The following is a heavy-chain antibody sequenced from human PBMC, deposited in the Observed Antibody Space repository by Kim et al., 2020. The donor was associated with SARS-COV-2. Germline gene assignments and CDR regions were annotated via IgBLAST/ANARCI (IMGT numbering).Heavy chain of an antibody. J-gene: IGHJ4*02. V-gene: IGHV4-31*03. D-gene: IGHD5-12*01. CDR1: GGSISSGGYY. Sequence: SETLSLTCTVSGGSISSGGYYWSWIRQHPGKGLEWIGYIYYSGSTYYNPSLKSRVTISVDTSKNQFSLKLNSVTAADTAVYYCARGYNVYYFDYWGQGTLVTVSS. CDR2: IYYSGST. CDR3: ARGYNVYYFDY.